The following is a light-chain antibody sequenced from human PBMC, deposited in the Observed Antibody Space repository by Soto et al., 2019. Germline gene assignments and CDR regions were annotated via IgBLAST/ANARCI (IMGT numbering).Light chain of an antibody. CDR1: QSFSSTF. J-gene: IGKJ1*01. CDR2: GAS. Sequence: PGDRATLSCRASQSFSSTFFAWYQQKPVQAPRLLIYGASSRATGIPDRFSGSGSGTDFTLTISRLEPEDFAVYYCQQYASSVTFGQGTKVDIK. CDR3: QQYASSVT. V-gene: IGKV3-20*01.